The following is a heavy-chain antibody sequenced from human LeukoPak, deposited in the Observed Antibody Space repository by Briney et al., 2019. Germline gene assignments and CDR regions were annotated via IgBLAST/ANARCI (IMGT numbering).Heavy chain of an antibody. CDR1: GGSVSSGSNY. CDR3: ARVLYGSGTYYFDY. D-gene: IGHD3-10*01. Sequence: SETLSLACTVSGGSVSSGSNYWSWIRQPPGKGLEWIGYIHYSGSTSHNPALKSRVTISVDTSKNQFSLKLSSVTAADTAVYYCARVLYGSGTYYFDYWGQGTLVTVSS. V-gene: IGHV4-61*01. J-gene: IGHJ4*02. CDR2: IHYSGST.